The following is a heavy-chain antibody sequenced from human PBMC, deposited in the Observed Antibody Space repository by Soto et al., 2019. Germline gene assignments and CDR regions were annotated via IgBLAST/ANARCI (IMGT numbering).Heavy chain of an antibody. J-gene: IGHJ6*02. CDR1: GFTFSSYA. D-gene: IGHD5-18*01. V-gene: IGHV3-30-3*01. CDR3: ARDLGPAMVTVGVLYYYGMDV. CDR2: ISYDGSNK. Sequence: QVQLVESGGGVVQPGRSLRLSCAASGFTFSSYAMHWVRQAPGKGLEWVAVISYDGSNKYYADSVKGRFTISRDNSKNTLYLQMNSLRAEDTAVYYCARDLGPAMVTVGVLYYYGMDVWDQGTTVTVSS.